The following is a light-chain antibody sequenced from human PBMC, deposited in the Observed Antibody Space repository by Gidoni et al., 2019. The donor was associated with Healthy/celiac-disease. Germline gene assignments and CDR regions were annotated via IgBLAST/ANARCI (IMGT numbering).Light chain of an antibody. V-gene: IGLV2-14*01. CDR1: ISDVGGYSH. CDR3: SSYTSSSALDVI. J-gene: IGLJ2*01. Sequence: QSALTQPASVSGSPGQSITISCTGTISDVGGYSHVSWYQQHPGKAPKLMIYEVSDRPSGFSNRVSGSKSGNTASLTISGLQAEDEADYYCSSYTSSSALDVIFGGGTKLTVL. CDR2: EVS.